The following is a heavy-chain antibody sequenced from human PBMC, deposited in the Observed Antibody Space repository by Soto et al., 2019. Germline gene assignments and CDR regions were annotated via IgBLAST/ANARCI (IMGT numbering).Heavy chain of an antibody. CDR3: ARSPRHPYDY. J-gene: IGHJ4*02. Sequence: SETLSLTCTVSGGSISSYYWNWIRQPPGKGLEWIGYIYYSGSTNSNPSLKSRVTISVDTSKNQFSLKLSSVTAADTAVYYCARSPRHPYDYWGQGTLVTVSS. CDR1: GGSISSYY. CDR2: IYYSGST. V-gene: IGHV4-59*08. D-gene: IGHD6-6*01.